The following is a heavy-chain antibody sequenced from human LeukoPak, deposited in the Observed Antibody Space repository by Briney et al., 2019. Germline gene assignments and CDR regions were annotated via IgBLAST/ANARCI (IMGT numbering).Heavy chain of an antibody. Sequence: SETLSLTCSVSGYSITSGYYWGWIRQPPGMGLEWIGTMYHSGSTYYHPSLKSRVTISVDTSKNQFSLKLSSVTAADTAVYYCARQNGYLNWFDPWGQGTLVTVSS. D-gene: IGHD5-18*01. CDR3: ARQNGYLNWFDP. CDR1: GYSITSGYY. V-gene: IGHV4-38-2*02. CDR2: MYHSGST. J-gene: IGHJ5*02.